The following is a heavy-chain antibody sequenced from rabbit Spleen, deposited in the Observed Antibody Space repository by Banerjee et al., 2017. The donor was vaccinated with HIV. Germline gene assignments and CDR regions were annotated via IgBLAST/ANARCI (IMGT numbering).Heavy chain of an antibody. CDR1: GFTISSNY. CDR2: IDPVFGIT. D-gene: IGHD8-1*01. Sequence: QLVESRGGLVTPGGSLKLSCKASGFTISSNYWMNWVRQAPGKGLEWIGYIDPVFGITYYANWVNGRFSISRENAQNTVFLQMTSLTAADTATYFCARDGAGGSYFALWGQGTLVTVS. V-gene: IGHV1S7*01. CDR3: ARDGAGGSYFAL. J-gene: IGHJ4*01.